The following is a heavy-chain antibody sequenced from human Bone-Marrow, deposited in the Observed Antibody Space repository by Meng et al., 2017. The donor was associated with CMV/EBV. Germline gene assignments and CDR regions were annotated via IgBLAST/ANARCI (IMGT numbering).Heavy chain of an antibody. CDR1: GYTFTSYD. CDR2: MNPNSGSK. CDR3: AVGGDIVVVPAAVTAYGMDV. Sequence: ASVQDTCKASGYTFTSYDINWVRQATGQGLEWMGWMNPNSGSKGYAQKFQGRVTVTRNTSISTAYMELSSLRSEDTAVYYCAVGGDIVVVPAAVTAYGMDVWGQGTTVTVSS. J-gene: IGHJ6*02. D-gene: IGHD2-2*01. V-gene: IGHV1-8*03.